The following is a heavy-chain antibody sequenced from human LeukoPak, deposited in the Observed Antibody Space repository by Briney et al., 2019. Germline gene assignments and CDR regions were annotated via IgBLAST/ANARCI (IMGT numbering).Heavy chain of an antibody. D-gene: IGHD3-9*01. CDR2: NIPIFGTA. CDR3: ARDPQYYDILTGRDAFDI. V-gene: IGHV1-69*13. J-gene: IGHJ3*02. CDR1: GGTFSSYA. Sequence: ASVKVSCKASGGTFSSYAISWVRQAPGQGLEWMGGNIPIFGTANYAQKFQGRVTITADESTSTAYMELSSLRSEDTAVYYCARDPQYYDILTGRDAFDIWGQGTMVTVSS.